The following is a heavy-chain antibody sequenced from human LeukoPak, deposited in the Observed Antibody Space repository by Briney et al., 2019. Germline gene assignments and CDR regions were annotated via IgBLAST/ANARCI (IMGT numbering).Heavy chain of an antibody. CDR1: GFAFNNYA. J-gene: IGHJ4*02. CDR2: INDNGGQR. CDR3: AKTQWKVGATDYFDY. Sequence: GGSLRLSCAASGFAFNNYAMPWVRQAPGKGLEWVSNINDNGGQRHYADSVKDRFTISRDNSKNTLFLQMDSLRAEDTAVYYCAKTQWKVGATDYFDYWGQGILVTVSS. V-gene: IGHV3-23*01. D-gene: IGHD1-26*01.